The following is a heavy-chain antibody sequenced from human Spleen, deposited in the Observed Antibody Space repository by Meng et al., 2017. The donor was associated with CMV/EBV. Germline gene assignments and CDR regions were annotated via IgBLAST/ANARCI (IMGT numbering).Heavy chain of an antibody. V-gene: IGHV3-53*01. D-gene: IGHD1-26*01. CDR1: GFTFSSYE. Sequence: GESLKISCAASGFTFSSYEMNWVRQAPGKGLEWVSVIYSGGSTYYADSVKGRFTISRDNSKNTLYLQMNSLRAEDTAVYYCAKDRLVRRELLDHYFQHWGQGTLVTVSS. J-gene: IGHJ1*01. CDR3: AKDRLVRRELLDHYFQH. CDR2: IYSGGST.